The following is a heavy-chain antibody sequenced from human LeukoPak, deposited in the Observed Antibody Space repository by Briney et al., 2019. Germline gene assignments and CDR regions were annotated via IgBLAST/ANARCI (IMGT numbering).Heavy chain of an antibody. J-gene: IGHJ6*03. CDR1: GGSITRSSYY. V-gene: IGHV4-39*01. D-gene: IGHD1-26*01. CDR2: IYYSGST. Sequence: PSETLSLTCIDPGGSITRSSYYSGWIRQPPGKGLEWIGSIYYSGSTYYNPSLKSRVTISVDTSKNQFSLKLSSVTAADTAVYYCVRNSGSYSLRERRPVYMDVWGKGTTVTVSS. CDR3: VRNSGSYSLRERRPVYMDV.